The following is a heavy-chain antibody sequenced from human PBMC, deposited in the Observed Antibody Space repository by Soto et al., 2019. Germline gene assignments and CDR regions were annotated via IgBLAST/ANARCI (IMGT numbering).Heavy chain of an antibody. CDR3: ARQVSSAWPPYYYDMDV. CDR1: DDSSSNYK. J-gene: IGHJ6*02. D-gene: IGHD6-25*01. V-gene: IGHV4-59*08. Sequence: SETLSLTCTVSDDSSSNYKWSWIRQPPGRGLEWIGHIHYSGSTNYNPSLKSRVTISVDTSKNQVSLKLSSVTAADTAMYFCARQVSSAWPPYYYDMDVWGQGTTVT. CDR2: IHYSGST.